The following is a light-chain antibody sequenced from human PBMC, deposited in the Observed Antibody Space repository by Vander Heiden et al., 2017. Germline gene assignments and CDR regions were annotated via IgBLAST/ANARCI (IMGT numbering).Light chain of an antibody. CDR2: AAS. CDR1: QYISSY. J-gene: IGKJ3*01. Sequence: DIQITQSPSSLSASLGDRVTITCRTSQYISSYLNWYQQKPGKAPRLLIYAASSLQDGVPSRFSGSGSGTDFTLTITDLRPEDFATYYCQQSFIAPLFTFGPGTKVDFK. V-gene: IGKV1-39*01. CDR3: QQSFIAPLFT.